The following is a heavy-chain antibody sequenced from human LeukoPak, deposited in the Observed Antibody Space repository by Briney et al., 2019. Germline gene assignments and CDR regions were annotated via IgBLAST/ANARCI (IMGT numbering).Heavy chain of an antibody. CDR2: IYPGDSDT. CDR3: ARRGVRGVIRSQNWFDP. D-gene: IGHD3-10*01. V-gene: IGHV5-51*01. J-gene: IGHJ5*02. Sequence: PGESLKISCKGSGYSFTSYWIGWVRQMPGKGLEWMGIIYPGDSDTRYSPSFQGQVTISADKSISTAYLQWSSLKASDTAMYYCARRGVRGVIRSQNWFDPWGQGTLVTVSS. CDR1: GYSFTSYW.